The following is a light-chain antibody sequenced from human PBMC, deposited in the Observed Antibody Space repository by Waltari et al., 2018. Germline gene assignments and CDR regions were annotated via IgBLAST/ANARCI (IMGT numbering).Light chain of an antibody. Sequence: EIVLTQSPGTLSLSPGERATLSCRASQSVSSTYFTWYQQKPGQAPRLLIYGASSRATGIPDRCSGSGSETDFTLTISRLEPEDFAVYYCQQYVSSFTFGPGTKVDIK. J-gene: IGKJ3*01. V-gene: IGKV3-20*01. CDR1: QSVSSTY. CDR3: QQYVSSFT. CDR2: GAS.